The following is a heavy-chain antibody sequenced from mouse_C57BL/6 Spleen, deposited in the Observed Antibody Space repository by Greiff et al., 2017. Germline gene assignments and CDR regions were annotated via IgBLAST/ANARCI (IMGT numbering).Heavy chain of an antibody. J-gene: IGHJ4*01. V-gene: IGHV1-81*01. Sequence: QVQLQQSGAELARPGASVKLSCKASGYTFTSYGISWVKQRTGQGLEWIGEIYPRSGNTYYNEKFKGKGTLTADKSYSTAYRELRRLTSEDSAVYCCEGGDGVYYAMDYWGQGTSVTGSS. CDR3: EGGDGVYYAMDY. CDR2: IYPRSGNT. CDR1: GYTFTSYG.